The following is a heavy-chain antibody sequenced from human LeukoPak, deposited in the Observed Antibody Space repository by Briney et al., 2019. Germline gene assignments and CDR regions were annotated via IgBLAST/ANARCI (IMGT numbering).Heavy chain of an antibody. V-gene: IGHV1-18*01. D-gene: IGHD1-7*01. CDR1: RDTFTSYG. J-gene: IGHJ4*02. CDR3: ARGRDWNYAFDY. CDR2: ISTYNGNT. Sequence: ASVKVSCKASRDTFTSYGITWVRQAPGQGLEWMGWISTYNGNTNYAQKLQGRVTMTTDTSTSTAYMELRSLKSDDTAVYYCARGRDWNYAFDYWGQGTLVTVSS.